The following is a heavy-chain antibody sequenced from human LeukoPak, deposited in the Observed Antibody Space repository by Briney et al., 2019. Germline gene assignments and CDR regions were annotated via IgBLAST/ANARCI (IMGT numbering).Heavy chain of an antibody. Sequence: ASVKVSCKASGYTFTGYYIHWVRQAPGQGLEWMGWINPDSGGTNYAQNFHGRVTMTRDTSISTAYMELSRLRSDDTAVYYCARANVLLWFGELGGAFDIWGQGTMVTVSS. CDR1: GYTFTGYY. J-gene: IGHJ3*02. CDR2: INPDSGGT. V-gene: IGHV1-2*02. D-gene: IGHD3-10*01. CDR3: ARANVLLWFGELGGAFDI.